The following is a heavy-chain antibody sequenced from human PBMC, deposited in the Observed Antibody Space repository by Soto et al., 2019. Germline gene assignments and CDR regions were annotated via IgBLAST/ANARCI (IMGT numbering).Heavy chain of an antibody. CDR2: IIPIFGTA. V-gene: IGHV1-69*01. CDR3: ARGNYDFWSGYPPRYCWFGP. Sequence: QVQLVQSGAEVKKPGSSVKVSCKASGVTFSSYAISWVRQAPGQGLEWMGGIIPIFGTANYAQKFQGRVTITADESTGIAYMELSSLRSEDTAVYYCARGNYDFWSGYPPRYCWFGPWGQGTLVTGSS. CDR1: GVTFSSYA. D-gene: IGHD3-3*01. J-gene: IGHJ5*02.